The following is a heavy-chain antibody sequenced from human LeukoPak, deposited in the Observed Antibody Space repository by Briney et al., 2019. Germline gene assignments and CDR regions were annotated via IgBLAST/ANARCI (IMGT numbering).Heavy chain of an antibody. J-gene: IGHJ5*02. Sequence: PSEILSLTCTVSGGSISSYYWSWIRQPPGKGLEWIGYIYTSGSTNYNPSLKSRVTISVDTSKNQFSLKLSSVTAADTAVYYCARHGKASSWYRGNWFDPWGQGTLVTVSS. CDR2: IYTSGST. V-gene: IGHV4-4*09. CDR3: ARHGKASSWYRGNWFDP. D-gene: IGHD6-13*01. CDR1: GGSISSYY.